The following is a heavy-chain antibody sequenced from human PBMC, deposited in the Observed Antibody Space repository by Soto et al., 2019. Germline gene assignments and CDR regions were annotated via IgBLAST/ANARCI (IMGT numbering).Heavy chain of an antibody. V-gene: IGHV3-53*01. CDR2: IYSGGST. CDR3: AREVGGWGNWFDP. D-gene: IGHD6-19*01. CDR1: GFTVSSNY. Sequence: EVQLLESGGGLIQPGGSLRLSCAASGFTVSSNYMSWVRQAPGKGLEWVSVIYSGGSTYYADSVKGRSTISRDNSKNTLYLQMNRLRAEDTAVYYCAREVGGWGNWFDPWGQGTLVTVSS. J-gene: IGHJ5*02.